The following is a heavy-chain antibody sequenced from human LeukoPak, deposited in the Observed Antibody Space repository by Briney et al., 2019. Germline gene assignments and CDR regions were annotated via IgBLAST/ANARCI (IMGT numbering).Heavy chain of an antibody. V-gene: IGHV1-2*02. CDR2: INPNSGGT. D-gene: IGHD5-18*01. Sequence: ASVKVSCKASGYNFTGNYIHWVRQAPGQGLEWMGWINPNSGGTHYAQKFQGRVTMTRDTSISTASMELNRLRSDDTAVYYCARDGKDWIQLWFWFAFDIWGQGTTVTVSS. CDR3: ARDGKDWIQLWFWFAFDI. J-gene: IGHJ3*02. CDR1: GYNFTGNY.